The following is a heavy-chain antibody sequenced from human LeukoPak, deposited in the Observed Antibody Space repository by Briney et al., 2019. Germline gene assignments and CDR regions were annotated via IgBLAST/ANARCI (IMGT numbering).Heavy chain of an antibody. Sequence: PGRSLRLSCTASGFTLGDYVISWFRQAPGKGLEWVGYIRRKAYGGAAEYAASVIDRFTISRDDSKSIAYLQMNSLKTEDTAVYYCTGEYEDSGSYYKFDYWGQGTLVTVSS. V-gene: IGHV3-49*03. CDR3: TGEYEDSGSYYKFDY. CDR2: IRRKAYGGAA. J-gene: IGHJ4*02. D-gene: IGHD1-26*01. CDR1: GFTLGDYV.